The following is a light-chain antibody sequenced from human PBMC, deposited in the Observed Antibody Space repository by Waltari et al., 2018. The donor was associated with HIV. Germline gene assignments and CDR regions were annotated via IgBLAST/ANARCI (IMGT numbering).Light chain of an antibody. CDR2: EVN. CDR3: SSYATSSASVV. J-gene: IGLJ2*01. Sequence: QSALTQPASVSGSPGQSLTISCTGTSSAVGHSSNPVSLYQRHPGNAPQLIIYEVNNRPSGVSIRFSGSKSGNTASLTISGLQAEDEADYYCSSYATSSASVVFGGGTKLTVL. V-gene: IGLV2-14*01. CDR1: SSAVGHSSNP.